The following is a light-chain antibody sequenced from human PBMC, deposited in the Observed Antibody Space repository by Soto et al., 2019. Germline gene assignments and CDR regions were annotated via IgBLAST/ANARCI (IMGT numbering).Light chain of an antibody. CDR1: SSDVGAYDY. CDR2: KVS. CDR3: SSYTSSSTRV. J-gene: IGLJ1*01. V-gene: IGLV2-14*03. Sequence: QSALTQPASVSGSPGQSITISCTGTSSDVGAYDYVSWYQQHPDKAPKLMIYKVSNRPSGVSDRFSGSKSVNTATLTISGLQAEYEADYYCSSYTSSSTRVFGTGTKLTVL.